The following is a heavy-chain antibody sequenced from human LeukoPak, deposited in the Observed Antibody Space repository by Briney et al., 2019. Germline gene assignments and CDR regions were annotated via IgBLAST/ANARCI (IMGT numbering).Heavy chain of an antibody. CDR3: VRYCTFGACSGTKYDY. V-gene: IGHV3-7*01. CDR2: IKPDVSEK. CDR1: GMTFSSFW. Sequence: GGSLRLSCAASGMTFSSFWMSWVRQAPGKGLEWVAHIKPDVSEKYYLDSVKGRFTVSRDNAKNSLYLQMNSLRAEDTAVYYCVRYCTFGACSGTKYDYWGQGALVTVSS. D-gene: IGHD2-8*01. J-gene: IGHJ4*02.